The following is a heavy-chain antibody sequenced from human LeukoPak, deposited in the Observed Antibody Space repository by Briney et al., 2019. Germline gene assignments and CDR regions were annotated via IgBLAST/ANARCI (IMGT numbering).Heavy chain of an antibody. D-gene: IGHD3-10*01. CDR1: GFTFSSYG. J-gene: IGHJ4*02. V-gene: IGHV3-30*03. CDR2: ISYDGSNK. Sequence: GGSLRLSCAASGFTFSSYGMHWVRQAPGKGLEWVAVISYDGSNKYYADSVKGRFTISRDNSKNTLYLQMNSLRAEDTAVYYCASGPGDYWGQGTLVTVSS. CDR3: ASGPGDY.